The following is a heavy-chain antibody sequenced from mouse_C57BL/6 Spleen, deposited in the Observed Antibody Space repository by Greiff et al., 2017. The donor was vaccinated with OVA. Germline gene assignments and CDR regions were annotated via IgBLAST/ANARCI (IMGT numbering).Heavy chain of an antibody. D-gene: IGHD2-4*01. CDR1: GFSLTSYG. V-gene: IGHV2-2*01. CDR2: IWRGGST. CDR3: ARNYYDYDEEGVYFDY. J-gene: IGHJ2*01. Sequence: QVQLKESGPGLVQPSQSLSITCTVSGFSLTSYGVHWVRQSPGKGLEWLGVIWRGGSTDYNAAFISRLSISKDNSKSQVFYKMNSLQADDTAIYYCARNYYDYDEEGVYFDYWGQGTTLTVSS.